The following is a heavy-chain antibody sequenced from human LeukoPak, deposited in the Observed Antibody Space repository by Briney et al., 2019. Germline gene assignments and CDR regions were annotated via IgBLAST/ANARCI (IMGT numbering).Heavy chain of an antibody. Sequence: PSETLSLTCTVSGGSINYGGWIRQPPGQGLEWIGSLYFGTTHYNPSLKSRVTISADTSKNQFSLKLSYVTAADTAVYYCARVEDMGDYRYGYFEVWGRGTLVTVSS. CDR3: ARVEDMGDYRYGYFEV. D-gene: IGHD1-26*01. CDR2: LYFGTT. V-gene: IGHV4-39*01. J-gene: IGHJ2*01. CDR1: GGSINY.